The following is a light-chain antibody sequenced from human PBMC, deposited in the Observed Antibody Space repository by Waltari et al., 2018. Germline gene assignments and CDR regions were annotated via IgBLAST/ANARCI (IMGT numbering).Light chain of an antibody. V-gene: IGLV1-40*01. CDR1: ASNIGAGFA. CDR2: GFT. CDR3: QSYDFSMSAL. J-gene: IGLJ3*02. Sequence: QSVLTQPPSVSGAPGQRVTISCTGSASNIGAGFAVHWYQQFPGTAPKLLLYGFTNRPSGVPERFSGSQSGTSASLAITGLHAEDEANYYCQSYDFSMSALFGGGTKLTVL.